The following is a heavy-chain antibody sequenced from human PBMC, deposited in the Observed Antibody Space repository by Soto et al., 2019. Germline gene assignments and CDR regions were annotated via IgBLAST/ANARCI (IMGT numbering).Heavy chain of an antibody. V-gene: IGHV3-74*01. CDR3: ARPRYDGSGTPFDH. D-gene: IGHD3-22*01. J-gene: IGHJ4*02. CDR1: GFTFSSYW. Sequence: EVQLVESGGALVQPGGSRRLSCAASGFTFSSYWMHGVGQAPGRGRGWVSRINGDGSTTTYADSVKGRFIISRDNAKNMLYLQMNSLTAEDTAVYYCARPRYDGSGTPFDHWGQGTLVTVSS. CDR2: INGDGSTT.